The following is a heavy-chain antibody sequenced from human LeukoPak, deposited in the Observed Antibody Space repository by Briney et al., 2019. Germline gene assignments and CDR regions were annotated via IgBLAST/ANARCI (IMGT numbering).Heavy chain of an antibody. V-gene: IGHV1-3*01. CDR2: INAGNGKT. CDR3: ARDRAERAYYYGSGSYRRGRGFDY. D-gene: IGHD3-10*01. J-gene: IGHJ4*02. Sequence: ASVKVSCKASGYTFTSYAMHWVRQAPGQRLEWMGWINAGNGKTKYSQKFQGRVTITRDTSASTAYMELSSLRSEDTAVYYCARDRAERAYYYGSGSYRRGRGFDYWGQGTLVTVSS. CDR1: GYTFTSYA.